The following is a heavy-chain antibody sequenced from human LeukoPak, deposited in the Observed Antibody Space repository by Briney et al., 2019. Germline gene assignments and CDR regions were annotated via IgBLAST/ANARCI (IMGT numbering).Heavy chain of an antibody. V-gene: IGHV3-23*01. Sequence: GGSLRLSCAASGFTFSSYAMSWVRQAPGKGLEWVSGISGSGDNTYYADSVKGRFTISRDNSKNTLYVQVNSLGTEDTAAYYCAKGSYYDSSGSFYLDYWGQGTLVTVSS. D-gene: IGHD3-22*01. J-gene: IGHJ4*02. CDR1: GFTFSSYA. CDR3: AKGSYYDSSGSFYLDY. CDR2: ISGSGDNT.